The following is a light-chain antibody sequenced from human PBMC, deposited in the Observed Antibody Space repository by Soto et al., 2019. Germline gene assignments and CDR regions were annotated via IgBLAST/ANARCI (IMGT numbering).Light chain of an antibody. V-gene: IGKV1-5*03. CDR2: KAS. J-gene: IGKJ1*01. CDR3: QHYKMYSPWT. CDR1: QTISSW. Sequence: DIQMTQSPSTLSVSVGDRFTITCRSSQTISSWLSWYQQKPGKAPKLLIYKASTLKSGVPSRFSGSGSGTEFTLTISSLQPDDFATYYCQHYKMYSPWTFGQGTKVDI.